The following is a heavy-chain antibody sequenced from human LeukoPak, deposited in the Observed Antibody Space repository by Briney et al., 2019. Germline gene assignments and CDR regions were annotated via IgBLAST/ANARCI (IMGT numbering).Heavy chain of an antibody. CDR3: AGRGQRYFRD. J-gene: IGHJ1*01. CDR1: GDSISSDY. Sequence: SETLSLTCTVSGDSISSDYWSWIRQPPGKGLEWIGYIYRSGNTDYNPSLMRRVTISLDTSKKQLSLNLTSVTAADTAVYYCAGRGQRYFRDWGQGTLVTVSS. V-gene: IGHV4-4*08. CDR2: IYRSGNT.